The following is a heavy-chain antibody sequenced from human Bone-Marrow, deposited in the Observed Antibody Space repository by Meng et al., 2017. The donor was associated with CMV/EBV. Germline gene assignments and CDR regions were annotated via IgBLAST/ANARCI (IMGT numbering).Heavy chain of an antibody. CDR3: ARHPYYYYGMDV. Sequence: SETLSLTCTVSGYFISSGYYWGWIRQPPGKGLEWIGSMYHSGSTYYNPSLKSRVTISVDTSKNQFSLKLSSVTAADTAVYYCARHPYYYYGMDVWGQGTTVTVSS. V-gene: IGHV4-38-2*02. J-gene: IGHJ6*02. CDR1: GYFISSGYY. CDR2: MYHSGST.